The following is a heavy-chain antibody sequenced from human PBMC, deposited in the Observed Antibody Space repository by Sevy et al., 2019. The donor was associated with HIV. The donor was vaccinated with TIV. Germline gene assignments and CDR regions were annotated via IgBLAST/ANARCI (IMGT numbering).Heavy chain of an antibody. CDR1: GFSLINYA. CDR3: AKVLNSQINTDDTFDI. D-gene: IGHD3-9*01. V-gene: IGHV3-33*05. Sequence: GGSLSFSCKGTGFSLINYAIHWVRQAQGKGLEWVAVMTFDGSNQYYADSVKGRFTISRDTSTNTVYLQMNSLRAEDTALYSCAKVLNSQINTDDTFDIWGPGTKVTVSS. CDR2: MTFDGSNQ. J-gene: IGHJ3*02.